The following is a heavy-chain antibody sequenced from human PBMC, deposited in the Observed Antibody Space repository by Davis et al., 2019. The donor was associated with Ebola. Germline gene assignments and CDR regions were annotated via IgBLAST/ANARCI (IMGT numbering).Heavy chain of an antibody. J-gene: IGHJ4*02. D-gene: IGHD2-15*01. CDR3: ARHRSSGGSSHIDY. V-gene: IGHV4-39*01. CDR1: GGSISSSSYY. Sequence: PSETLSLTCTVSGGSISSSSYYWGWIRQPPGKGLEWIGSIYYSGSTYYNPSLKSRVTISVDTSKNQFSLKLSSVTAAVTAVYYCARHRSSGGSSHIDYWGQGTLVTVSS. CDR2: IYYSGST.